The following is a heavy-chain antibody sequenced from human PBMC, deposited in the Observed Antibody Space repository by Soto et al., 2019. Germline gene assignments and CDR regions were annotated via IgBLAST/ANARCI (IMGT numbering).Heavy chain of an antibody. CDR2: ISAYNGNT. J-gene: IGHJ4*02. V-gene: IGHV1-18*01. D-gene: IGHD3-9*01. Sequence: ASVKVSCKASGYTFTSYGISWVRQAPGQGLEWMGWISAYNGNTNYAQKLQGRVTMTTDTSTSTAYMELRSLRSDDTAVYYCARDFAAGYYDIQFDYWGQGTLVTVSS. CDR3: ARDFAAGYYDIQFDY. CDR1: GYTFTSYG.